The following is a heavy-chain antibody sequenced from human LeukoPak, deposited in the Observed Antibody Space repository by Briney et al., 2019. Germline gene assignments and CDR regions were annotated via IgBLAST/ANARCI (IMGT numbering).Heavy chain of an antibody. CDR1: GGTFTSYD. CDR2: MNPNSGNT. V-gene: IGHV1-8*01. Sequence: ASVKVSCKASGGTFTSYDINWVRQAPGQGLEWMGWMNPNSGNTGYAQKFQGRVTMTRNTSISTAYMELSSLRSEDTAVYYCARSIAAAGMGPGRNYWGQGTLVTVSS. J-gene: IGHJ4*02. D-gene: IGHD6-13*01. CDR3: ARSIAAAGMGPGRNY.